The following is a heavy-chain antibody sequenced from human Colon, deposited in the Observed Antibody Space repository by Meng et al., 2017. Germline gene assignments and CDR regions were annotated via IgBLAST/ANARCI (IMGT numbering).Heavy chain of an antibody. J-gene: IGHJ4*02. CDR1: GGSISSSSYS. V-gene: IGHV4-39*07. D-gene: IGHD1-26*01. CDR2: IYYSGST. Sequence: QLQLQESGPGLVKPSETLSLTCTVSGGSISSSSYSWGWIRQPPGKGLAWIGSIYYSGSTYYNPSLKSRVTISVDTSKNQFSLKLSSVTAADTAVYYCARDEPGRRFDYWGQGTLVTVSS. CDR3: ARDEPGRRFDY.